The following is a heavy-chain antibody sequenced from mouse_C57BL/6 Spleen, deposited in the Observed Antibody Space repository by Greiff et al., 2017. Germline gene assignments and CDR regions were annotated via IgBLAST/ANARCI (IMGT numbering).Heavy chain of an antibody. D-gene: IGHD2-2*01. CDR2: IYWDDDK. J-gene: IGHJ2*01. CDR3: ARSRGYGYARGYFDY. CDR1: GFSLSTSGMG. V-gene: IGHV8-12*01. Sequence: QVQLKESGPGILQSSQTLSLTCSFSGFSLSTSGMGVSWIRQPSGKGLEWLAHIYWDDDKRYNPSLKSRLTISKDTSRNQVFLKITSVDTADTATYYCARSRGYGYARGYFDYWGQGTTLTVSS.